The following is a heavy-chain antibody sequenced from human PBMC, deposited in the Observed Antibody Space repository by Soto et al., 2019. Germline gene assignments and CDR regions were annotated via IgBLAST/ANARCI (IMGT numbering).Heavy chain of an antibody. CDR3: ARGGGDSSGYYYGYYYYGMDV. J-gene: IGHJ6*02. D-gene: IGHD3-22*01. Sequence: QVQLVQSGAEVKKPGASVKVSCKASGYTFTSYYMHWVRQAPGQGLEWMGIINPSGGSTSYAQKFQGRVTMTRDTSTSTVYMEQSSLRSEDTVVYYCARGGGDSSGYYYGYYYYGMDVWGQGTTVTVSS. CDR2: INPSGGST. CDR1: GYTFTSYY. V-gene: IGHV1-46*01.